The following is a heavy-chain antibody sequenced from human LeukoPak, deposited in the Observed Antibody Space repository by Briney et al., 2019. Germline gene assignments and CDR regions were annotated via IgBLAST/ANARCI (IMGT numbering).Heavy chain of an antibody. J-gene: IGHJ5*02. V-gene: IGHV1-2*02. D-gene: IGHD3-3*01. CDR3: AGATNPYDLWSGALNWFDP. Sequence: GASVKVSCKASGYTFTGYYMHWVRQAPGQGLEWMGWINPNSGGTNYAQKFQGRVTMTRDTSISTAYMELSRLRSGDTAVYYCAGATNPYDLWSGALNWFDPWGQGTLDTVSS. CDR1: GYTFTGYY. CDR2: INPNSGGT.